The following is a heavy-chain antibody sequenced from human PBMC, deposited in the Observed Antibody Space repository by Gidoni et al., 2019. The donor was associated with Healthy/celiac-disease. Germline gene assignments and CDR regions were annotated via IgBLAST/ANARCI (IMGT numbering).Heavy chain of an antibody. CDR2: IIPSFGIA. CDR3: AREGEDTAMVLYYYYYGMDV. CDR1: GGTFSSYA. Sequence: QVQLVQSGAEVTKPGSSVKVSCKASGGTFSSYAISWVRQAPGQGLEWMGRIIPSFGIANYAQKFQGRVTITADKSTSTAYMELSSLRSEDTAVYYCAREGEDTAMVLYYYYYGMDVWGQGTTVTVSS. V-gene: IGHV1-69*04. J-gene: IGHJ6*02. D-gene: IGHD5-18*01.